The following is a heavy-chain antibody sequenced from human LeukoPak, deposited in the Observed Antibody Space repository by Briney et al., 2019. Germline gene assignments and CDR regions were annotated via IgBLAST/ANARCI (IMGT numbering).Heavy chain of an antibody. CDR1: GGTFSSYA. CDR3: ASRYCSSTSCYDGAEYFQH. Sequence: SVKVSCKASGGTFSSYAISWVRQAPGQGLEWMGGIIPIFGTANYAQKFQGRVAITTDESTSTAYMELSSLRSEDTAVYYCASRYCSSTSCYDGAEYFQHWGQGTLVTVSS. D-gene: IGHD2-2*01. J-gene: IGHJ1*01. V-gene: IGHV1-69*05. CDR2: IIPIFGTA.